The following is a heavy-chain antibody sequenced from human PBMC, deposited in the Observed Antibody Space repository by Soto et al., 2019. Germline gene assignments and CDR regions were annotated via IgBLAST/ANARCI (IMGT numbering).Heavy chain of an antibody. V-gene: IGHV3-30-3*01. CDR3: ARDRSAGVCSSTSCYRSALFDY. Sequence: PGGSLRLSCAASGFTFSSYAMHWVRQAPGKGLEWVAVISYDGSNKYYADSVKGRFTISRDNSKNTLYLQMNSLRAEDTAVYYCARDRSAGVCSSTSCYRSALFDYWGQGTLVPVSS. CDR1: GFTFSSYA. J-gene: IGHJ4*02. CDR2: ISYDGSNK. D-gene: IGHD2-2*02.